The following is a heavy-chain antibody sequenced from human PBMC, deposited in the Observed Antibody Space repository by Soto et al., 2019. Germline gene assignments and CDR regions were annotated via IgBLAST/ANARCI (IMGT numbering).Heavy chain of an antibody. J-gene: IGHJ4*02. V-gene: IGHV4-59*01. CDR2: IYYSGST. CDR1: GGSISSYY. Sequence: SETLSLTCTVSGGSISSYYWSWIRQPPGKGLEWIGYIYYSGSTNYNPSLKSRVTISVDTSKNQFSLKLSSVTAADTAVYYCARHYGDPTNYFDYWGQGTLVTVSS. CDR3: ARHYGDPTNYFDY. D-gene: IGHD4-17*01.